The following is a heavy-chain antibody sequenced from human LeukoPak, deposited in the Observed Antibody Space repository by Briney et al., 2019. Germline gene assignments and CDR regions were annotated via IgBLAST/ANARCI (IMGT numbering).Heavy chain of an antibody. CDR2: TYYRSKWYN. D-gene: IGHD3-22*01. CDR1: GDSVSSNSAA. CDR3: ARVGFYDSSGYLHYYFDY. Sequence: SQTLSLTCAISGDSVSSNSAAWNWIRRSPSRGLEWLGRTYYRSKWYNDYAVSEKSRITINPDTSKNQFSLQLNSVTPEDTAVYYCARVGFYDSSGYLHYYFDYWGQGTLVTVSS. J-gene: IGHJ4*02. V-gene: IGHV6-1*01.